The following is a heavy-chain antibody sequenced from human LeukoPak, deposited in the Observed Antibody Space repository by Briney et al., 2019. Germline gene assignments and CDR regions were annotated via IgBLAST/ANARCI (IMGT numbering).Heavy chain of an antibody. Sequence: PGGSLRLSCAASGFTFSSYWMSWVRQAPGKGLEWVANIKQDGSEKYYVDSVKGRFTISRDNAKNSLYLQMNSLRAEDTAVYYCARVLEYYDFWSGRNDAFDIWGQGTMVTVSS. V-gene: IGHV3-7*01. D-gene: IGHD3-3*01. CDR2: IKQDGSEK. CDR1: GFTFSSYW. J-gene: IGHJ3*02. CDR3: ARVLEYYDFWSGRNDAFDI.